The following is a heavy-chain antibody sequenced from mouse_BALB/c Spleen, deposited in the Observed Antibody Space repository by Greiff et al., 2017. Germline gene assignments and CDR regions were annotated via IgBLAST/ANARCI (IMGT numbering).Heavy chain of an antibody. J-gene: IGHJ4*01. V-gene: IGHV3-6*02. CDR1: GYSITSGYY. Sequence: EVKLMESGPGLVKPSQSLSLTCSVTGYSITSGYYWNWIRQFPGNKLEWMGYISYDGSNNYNPSLKNRISITRDTSKNQFFLKLNSVTTEDTATYYCARGGVRLGYAMDYWGQGTSVTVSS. CDR2: ISYDGSN. CDR3: ARGGVRLGYAMDY. D-gene: IGHD1-2*01.